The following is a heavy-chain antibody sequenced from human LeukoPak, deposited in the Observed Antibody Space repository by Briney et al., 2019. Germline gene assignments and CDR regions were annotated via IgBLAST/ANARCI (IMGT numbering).Heavy chain of an antibody. V-gene: IGHV4-39*01. CDR1: GGSISSSSYY. J-gene: IGHJ5*02. CDR2: IYYSGST. CDR3: ARQSTMVRGVIITFRTGFDP. D-gene: IGHD3-10*01. Sequence: SETLSLTCTVSGGSISSSSYYWGWIRQPPGKGLEWIGSIYYSGSTYYNPSLKSRVTISVDTSKNQFSLKLSSVTAADTAVYYCARQSTMVRGVIITFRTGFDPWGQGTLVTVSS.